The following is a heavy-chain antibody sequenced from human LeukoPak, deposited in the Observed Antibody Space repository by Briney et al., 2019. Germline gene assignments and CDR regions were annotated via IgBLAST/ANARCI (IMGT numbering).Heavy chain of an antibody. CDR3: AREVGGDGDYFDY. CDR2: IYYSGST. Sequence: SQTLSLTCTVSGGSISSGGYYWSWIRQHPGKGLEWIGDIYYSGSTYHNPSLKSRVTISVDTSKNQFSLKLSSVTAADTAVYYCAREVGGDGDYFDYWGQGTLVTVSS. CDR1: GGSISSGGYY. D-gene: IGHD3-16*01. V-gene: IGHV4-31*03. J-gene: IGHJ4*02.